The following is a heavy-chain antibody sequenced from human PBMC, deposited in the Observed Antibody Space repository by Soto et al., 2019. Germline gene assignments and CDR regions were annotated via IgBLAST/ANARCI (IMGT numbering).Heavy chain of an antibody. J-gene: IGHJ4*02. CDR1: GGSISSGGYY. CDR3: ARDSIAARQYYFDY. Sequence: SSETLSLTCTVSGGSISSGGYYWSWIRQHPGKGLEWIGYIYYSGSTYYNPSLKSRVTISVDTSKNQFSLKLSSVTAADTAVYYCARDSIAARQYYFDYWGQGTLVTVSS. V-gene: IGHV4-31*03. D-gene: IGHD6-6*01. CDR2: IYYSGST.